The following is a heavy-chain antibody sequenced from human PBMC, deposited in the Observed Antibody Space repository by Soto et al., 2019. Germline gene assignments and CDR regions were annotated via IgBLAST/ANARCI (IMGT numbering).Heavy chain of an antibody. V-gene: IGHV4-39*01. J-gene: IGHJ4*02. CDR2: IYYSGST. CDR1: GGSISSSSYY. D-gene: IGHD3-3*01. CDR3: ARYYDFWSGYYTGYYDY. Sequence: SETLSLTCTVSGGSISSSSYYWGWIRQPPGKGLEWIGSIYYSGSTYYNPSLKSRVTISVDTSKNQFSLKLSSVTAADTAVYYCARYYDFWSGYYTGYYDYWGQGTLVNVSS.